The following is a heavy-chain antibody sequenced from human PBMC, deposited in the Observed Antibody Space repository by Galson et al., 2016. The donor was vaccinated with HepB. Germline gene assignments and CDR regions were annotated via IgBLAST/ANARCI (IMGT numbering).Heavy chain of an antibody. CDR1: GGTFSSYA. D-gene: IGHD3-9*01. CDR3: ARHLTGYPGYYYGMDV. V-gene: IGHV1-69*13. Sequence: SVKVSCKASGGTFSSYAISWVRQAPGQGLEWMGGIIPIFGTANYAQKFRGRVTIIADESTSATYMELSSLTSDDMAVYYCARHLTGYPGYYYGMDVWGQGTTVTVSS. CDR2: IIPIFGTA. J-gene: IGHJ6*02.